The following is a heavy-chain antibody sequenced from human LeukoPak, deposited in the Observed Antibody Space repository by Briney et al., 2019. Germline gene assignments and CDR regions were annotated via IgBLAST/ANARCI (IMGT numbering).Heavy chain of an antibody. CDR2: INHSGST. CDR1: GGSFSGYY. V-gene: IGHV4-34*01. CDR3: ARGGGSPSRGFDP. D-gene: IGHD2-15*01. J-gene: IGHJ5*02. Sequence: PSETLSLTCAVYGGSFSGYYWSWIRQPPGKGLEWIGEINHSGSTNYNPSLKSRVTISVDTSKNQFSLKLSSVTAADTAVYYCARGGGSPSRGFDPWGQGTLVTVSS.